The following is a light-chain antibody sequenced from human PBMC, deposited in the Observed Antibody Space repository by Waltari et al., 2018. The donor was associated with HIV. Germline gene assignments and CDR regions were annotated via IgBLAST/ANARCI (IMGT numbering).Light chain of an antibody. J-gene: IGLJ2*01. CDR2: EVS. V-gene: IGLV2-14*01. CDR3: SSYTTSSSLL. Sequence: QSALTQPASVSGSPGQSITISCTGTSSDVGGYSYVSWYQQHPGKAPKLMIYEVSTRPSGVSNRFSGSKSGTTASLTISGLQAEDEADYYCSSYTTSSSLLFGGGTKLTVL. CDR1: SSDVGGYSY.